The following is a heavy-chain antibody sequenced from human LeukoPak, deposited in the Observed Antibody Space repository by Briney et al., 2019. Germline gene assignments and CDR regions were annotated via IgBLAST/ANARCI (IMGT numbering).Heavy chain of an antibody. CDR1: GYTFTGYY. V-gene: IGHV1-2*04. D-gene: IGHD3-10*01. Sequence: ASVKVSCKASGYTFTGYYMHWVRQAPGQGREWRGWINPNSGGTNYAQKFQGWVTMTRDTSISTAYMELSGLRSDDTAVYYCARDPGLVVRGVVYYGMDVWGKGTTVTVSS. CDR3: ARDPGLVVRGVVYYGMDV. CDR2: INPNSGGT. J-gene: IGHJ6*04.